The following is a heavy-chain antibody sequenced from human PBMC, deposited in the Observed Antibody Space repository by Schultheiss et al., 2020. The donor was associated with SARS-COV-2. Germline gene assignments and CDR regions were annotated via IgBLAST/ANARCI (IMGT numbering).Heavy chain of an antibody. J-gene: IGHJ4*02. Sequence: GGSLRLSCAASGFTFSSYAMHWVRQAPGKGLEWVAVISYDGSNKYYADSVKGRFTISRDNSKNSLYLQMNSLRAEDTAVYYCARDAPYYFDYWGQGTLVTVFS. CDR3: ARDAPYYFDY. V-gene: IGHV3-30*04. CDR1: GFTFSSYA. CDR2: ISYDGSNK.